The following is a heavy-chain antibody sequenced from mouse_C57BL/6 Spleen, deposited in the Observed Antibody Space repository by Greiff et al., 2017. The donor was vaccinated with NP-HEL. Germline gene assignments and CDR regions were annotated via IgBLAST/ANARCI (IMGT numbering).Heavy chain of an antibody. J-gene: IGHJ4*01. Sequence: DVQLQESGPGLVKPSQSLSLTCSVTGYSITSGYYWNWIRQFPGNKLEWMGYISYDGSNNYNPSLKNRISITRDTSKNQFFLKLNSVTTEDTATYYCASRDEDAMDYWGQGTSVTVSS. CDR3: ASRDEDAMDY. CDR2: ISYDGSN. V-gene: IGHV3-6*01. D-gene: IGHD3-3*01. CDR1: GYSITSGYY.